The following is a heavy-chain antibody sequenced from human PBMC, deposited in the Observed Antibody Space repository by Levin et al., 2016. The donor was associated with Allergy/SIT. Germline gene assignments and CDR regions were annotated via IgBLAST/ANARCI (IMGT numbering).Heavy chain of an antibody. CDR2: ISYDGSNK. J-gene: IGHJ6*02. Sequence: VRQAPGKGLEWVAVISYDGSNKYYADSVKGRFTISRDNSKNTLYLQMNSLRAEDTAVYYCARGNWGSVYYYGMDVWGQGTTVTVSS. CDR3: ARGNWGSVYYYGMDV. D-gene: IGHD7-27*01. V-gene: IGHV3-30-3*01.